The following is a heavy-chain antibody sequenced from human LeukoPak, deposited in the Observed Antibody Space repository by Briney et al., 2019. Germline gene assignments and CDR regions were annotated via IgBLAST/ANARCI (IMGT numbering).Heavy chain of an antibody. J-gene: IGHJ4*02. CDR2: INPNSGAT. D-gene: IGHD2-15*01. CDR3: AGGRYCSGGSCYSPLDY. Sequence: ASVKVSCKASGYTFTGSYMHWVRQAPGQGLEWMGWINPNSGATNYAQKFQGRVTMTRDTSISTAYMELSGLRSDDTALYYCAGGRYCSGGSCYSPLDYWGQGTLVTVS. CDR1: GYTFTGSY. V-gene: IGHV1-2*02.